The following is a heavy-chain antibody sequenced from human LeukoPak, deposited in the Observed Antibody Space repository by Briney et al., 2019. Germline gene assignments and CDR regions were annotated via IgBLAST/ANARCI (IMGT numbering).Heavy chain of an antibody. CDR3: AKDYGDYVGLFDY. Sequence: GGSLRLSCAASGFTFSSYAMSWVRQAPGKGLEGVSAISGSGGSTYYADSVKGRFTITRDNSKNTLYLQMNSLKAGDTAVYYCAKDYGDYVGLFDYWGQGTLVTVSS. CDR1: GFTFSSYA. V-gene: IGHV3-23*01. D-gene: IGHD4-17*01. CDR2: ISGSGGST. J-gene: IGHJ4*02.